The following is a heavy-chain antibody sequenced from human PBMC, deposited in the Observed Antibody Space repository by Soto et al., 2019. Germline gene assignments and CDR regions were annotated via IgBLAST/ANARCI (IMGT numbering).Heavy chain of an antibody. CDR1: GFSFSISP. V-gene: IGHV3-30-3*01. CDR3: ARDPRTSGGQHWAFNYFDS. D-gene: IGHD7-27*01. Sequence: GGSLRLSCAASGFSFSISPMHWVRQAPGKGPEWVALISYDGTNKFYADSVKGRFTISRDNSKSTLYLQVDSLRPEDAAVYYCARDPRTSGGQHWAFNYFDSWGQGTLVTVSS. CDR2: ISYDGTNK. J-gene: IGHJ4*02.